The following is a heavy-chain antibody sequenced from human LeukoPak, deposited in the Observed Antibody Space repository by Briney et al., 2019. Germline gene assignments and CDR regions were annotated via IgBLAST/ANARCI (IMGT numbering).Heavy chain of an antibody. CDR3: ARLWEGDY. CDR1: GFTFSSYE. J-gene: IGHJ4*02. Sequence: GGSLRLSCAASGFTFSSYEINWVRQAPGKGLEWVSYISSGGSTIYHADSVKGRFTISRDNAKNSLYLQMNSLRAEDTAVYYCARLWEGDYWGQGTLVTVSS. V-gene: IGHV3-48*03. D-gene: IGHD1-26*01. CDR2: ISSGGSTI.